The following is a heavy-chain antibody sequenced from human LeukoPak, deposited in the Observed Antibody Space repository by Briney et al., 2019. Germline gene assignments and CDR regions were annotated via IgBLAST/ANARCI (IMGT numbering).Heavy chain of an antibody. D-gene: IGHD3-10*01. Sequence: GGSLRLSCAASGFMFSSNWMSWVRQAPGKGLEWVSAISGSGGSTYYADSVKGRFTISRDNSKNTLYLQMNSLRAEDTAVYYCAKDPSFGYFDYWGQGTLVTVSS. CDR3: AKDPSFGYFDY. V-gene: IGHV3-23*01. CDR1: GFMFSSNW. CDR2: ISGSGGST. J-gene: IGHJ4*02.